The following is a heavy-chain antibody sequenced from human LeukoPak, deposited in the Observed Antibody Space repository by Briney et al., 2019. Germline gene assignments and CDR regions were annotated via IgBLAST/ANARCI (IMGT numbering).Heavy chain of an antibody. J-gene: IGHJ3*02. V-gene: IGHV4-61*02. CDR1: GGSISSGSYY. Sequence: NPSETLSLTCTVSGGSISSGSYYWNWIRQPAGKGLEWIGLIYTSGSTNYNPSLKSRVTISVDTSKNQFSLKLSSVTAADTAVYFCARGRDRWTERIHDAFDIWGQGTMVAVSS. D-gene: IGHD5-18*01. CDR3: ARGRDRWTERIHDAFDI. CDR2: IYTSGST.